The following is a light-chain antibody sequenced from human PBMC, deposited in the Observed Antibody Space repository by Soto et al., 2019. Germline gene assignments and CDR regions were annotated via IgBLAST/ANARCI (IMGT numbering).Light chain of an antibody. CDR3: QHYSSSPRT. CDR2: TAS. V-gene: IGKV1-5*03. J-gene: IGKJ1*01. CDR1: QSVSTR. Sequence: DIELTHSPSTLSSSVCERVTITFSASQSVSTRLAGSQQNPEKAPQLLISTASSSDSGVPSRFSGSGSGTDFPLTISRLEPEYFAVYYRQHYSSSPRTFGQGTKVDIK.